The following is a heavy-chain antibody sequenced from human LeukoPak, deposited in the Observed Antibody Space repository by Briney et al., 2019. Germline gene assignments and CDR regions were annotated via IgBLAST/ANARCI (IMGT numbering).Heavy chain of an antibody. Sequence: GGSLRFSCAASGFTFSTYSMNWFRQAPGKGLEWVGFIRSKTYGGTGEYAASVKGRFTISRDDSKSIAHLQMNSLKTEDTAVYYCTRSESGTYKGGFDFWGQGTLVTVSS. CDR3: TRSESGTYKGGFDF. CDR1: GFTFSTYS. D-gene: IGHD1-26*01. CDR2: IRSKTYGGTG. J-gene: IGHJ4*02. V-gene: IGHV3-49*03.